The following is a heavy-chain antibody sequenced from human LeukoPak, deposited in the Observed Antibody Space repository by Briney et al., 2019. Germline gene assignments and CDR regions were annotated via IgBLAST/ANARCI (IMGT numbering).Heavy chain of an antibody. CDR2: IKQDGGEK. CDR1: GFTFVSHW. Sequence: GESLRLSCAASGFTFVSHWMGWLRQAPGKGLEWVANIKQDGGEKYYLDSVRGRFTISRDNVKNSLYLQMNSLGAEDTAVYYCARGLDCRSTSCYLDTWGQGTLVTVSS. V-gene: IGHV3-7*01. D-gene: IGHD2-2*01. CDR3: ARGLDCRSTSCYLDT. J-gene: IGHJ4*02.